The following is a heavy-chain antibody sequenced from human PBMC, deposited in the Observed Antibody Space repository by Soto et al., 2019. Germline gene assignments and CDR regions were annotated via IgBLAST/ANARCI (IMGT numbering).Heavy chain of an antibody. J-gene: IGHJ5*02. CDR2: MNANSGNT. Sequence: ASVKVSCKASGYTFTSYYMHWVRQATGQGLEWMGWMNANSGNTGYAQKFQGRVTMTRNTSMSTVYMELSSLRSDDTAVYYCTTDAKFDDIYTGYFVNDLWGQGTPVTVSS. CDR1: GYTFTSYY. D-gene: IGHD3-9*01. V-gene: IGHV1-8*02. CDR3: TTDAKFDDIYTGYFVNDL.